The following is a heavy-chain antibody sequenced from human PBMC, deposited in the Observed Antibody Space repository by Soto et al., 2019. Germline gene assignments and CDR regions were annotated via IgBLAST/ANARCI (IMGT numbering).Heavy chain of an antibody. V-gene: IGHV1-2*04. D-gene: IGHD3-22*01. J-gene: IGHJ4*02. Sequence: GGTNYAQKFQGWVTMTRDTSISTAYMELSRLRSDDTAVYYCARSLDYYDSSGYYYYFDYWGQGTLVTVSS. CDR2: GGT. CDR3: ARSLDYYDSSGYYYYFDY.